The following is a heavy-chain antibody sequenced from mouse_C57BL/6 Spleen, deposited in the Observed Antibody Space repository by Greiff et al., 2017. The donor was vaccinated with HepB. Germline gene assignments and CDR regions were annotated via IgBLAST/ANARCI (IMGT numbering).Heavy chain of an antibody. V-gene: IGHV1-59*01. CDR3: ARGGWPYRNYFDY. J-gene: IGHJ2*01. Sequence: VQLQQPGAELVRPGTSVKLSCKASGYTFTSYWMHWVKQRPGQGLEWIGVIDPSDSYTNYNQKFKGKATLTVDTSSSTAYMQLSSLTSEDSAVYYCARGGWPYRNYFDYWGQGTTLTVSS. D-gene: IGHD1-1*02. CDR1: GYTFTSYW. CDR2: IDPSDSYT.